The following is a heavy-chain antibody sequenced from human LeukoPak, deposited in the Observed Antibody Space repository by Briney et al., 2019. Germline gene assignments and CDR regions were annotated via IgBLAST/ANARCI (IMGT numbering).Heavy chain of an antibody. Sequence: PGRSLRLSCAASGFTFDDYAMHWVRQAPGKGLEWVSGISWNSGSIGYADSVKGRFTISRDNAKNSLYLQMNSLRAEDTAVYYCARDCGYSSGWGCFGYWGQGTLVTVSS. CDR2: ISWNSGSI. D-gene: IGHD6-19*01. CDR1: GFTFDDYA. J-gene: IGHJ4*02. CDR3: ARDCGYSSGWGCFGY. V-gene: IGHV3-9*01.